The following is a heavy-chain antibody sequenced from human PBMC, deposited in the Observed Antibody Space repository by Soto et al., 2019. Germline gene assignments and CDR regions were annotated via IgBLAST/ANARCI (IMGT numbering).Heavy chain of an antibody. J-gene: IGHJ4*02. Sequence: EVQLVESGGGLVQPGGSLRLSCAASDFMFSNYYMTWVRQAPGKGVEWVANIEKDGSEKNYADSVKGRFTVSRDNAKKSLYLQMNSLRAGDTAVYYCSGGSGWESDFWGQGTHVTVSS. CDR3: SGGSGWESDF. D-gene: IGHD6-19*01. CDR2: IEKDGSEK. CDR1: DFMFSNYY. V-gene: IGHV3-7*05.